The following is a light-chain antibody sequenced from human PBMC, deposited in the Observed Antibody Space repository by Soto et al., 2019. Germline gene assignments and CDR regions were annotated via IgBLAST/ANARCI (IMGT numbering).Light chain of an antibody. Sequence: QSVLTQPPSVSGAPGRKVTISCTGSSSNIGAGYDVHWYQQLPGTAPKLLIFENSDRPSGVPDRFSGSKSGTSASLAIFGLQAEDEADYYCQAYDSRLSGFVFGSGTKVTVL. J-gene: IGLJ1*01. V-gene: IGLV1-40*01. CDR2: ENS. CDR3: QAYDSRLSGFV. CDR1: SSNIGAGYD.